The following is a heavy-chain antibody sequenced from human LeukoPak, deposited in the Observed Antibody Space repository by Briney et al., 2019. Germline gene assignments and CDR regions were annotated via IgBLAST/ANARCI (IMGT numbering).Heavy chain of an antibody. CDR3: VKDGLAFCGGDCYSYFDY. CDR1: GFTFGSYM. J-gene: IGHJ4*02. Sequence: GGSLRLSCAASGFTFGSYMMTWVRQAPGRGLEWVSTISSNGGSTYYADSVKGRFTISRDNSKNTVSLQMSSLRAEDTALYYCVKDGLAFCGGDCYSYFDYWGQGTLVTVSS. V-gene: IGHV3-64D*06. D-gene: IGHD2-21*02. CDR2: ISSNGGST.